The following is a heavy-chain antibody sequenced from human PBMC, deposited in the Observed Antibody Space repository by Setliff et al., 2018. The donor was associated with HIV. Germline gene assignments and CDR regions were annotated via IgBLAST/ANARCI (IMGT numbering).Heavy chain of an antibody. CDR2: IYFSGTT. CDR3: ARRGMWSYETGGNPTATFDY. V-gene: IGHV4-39*01. CDR1: GGSINSRSYY. Sequence: PSETLSLTCTVSGGSINSRSYYWAWIRQPPGKGLEWGASIYFSGTTYYNPSLKNRVTISVDTSKNQFSLKLSSVTAADTAVYYCARRGMWSYETGGNPTATFDYWGQGVLVTVSS. J-gene: IGHJ4*02. D-gene: IGHD2-8*02.